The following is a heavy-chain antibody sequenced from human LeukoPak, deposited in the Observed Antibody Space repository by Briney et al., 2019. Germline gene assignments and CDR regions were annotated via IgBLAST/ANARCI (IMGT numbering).Heavy chain of an antibody. J-gene: IGHJ6*04. V-gene: IGHV3-30*18. CDR2: ISYDGSNK. CDR1: GFTFSSYV. D-gene: IGHD4-17*01. CDR3: AKGGYGDFGNYYYGMDV. Sequence: PGRSLRLSCAASGFTFSSYVMHWVRQAPGKGLEWVAVISYDGSNKYYADSVKGRFTISRDNSKNTLYLQMNSLRAEDTAVYYCAKGGYGDFGNYYYGMDVWGKGTTVTVSS.